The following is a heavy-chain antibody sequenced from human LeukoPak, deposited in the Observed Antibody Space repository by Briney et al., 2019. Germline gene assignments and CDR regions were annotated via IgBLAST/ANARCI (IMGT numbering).Heavy chain of an antibody. Sequence: SETLSPTCTVSGGSISSSGYYWTWIRQHPGKGLEWLGYIFYSGSTYYNPSLKGRFTISLDTSKNQLSLKLSSVTAADTAVYYCARGTYYSSSGSYYNLDQWGQGTLVTVSS. CDR1: GGSISSSGYY. J-gene: IGHJ4*02. D-gene: IGHD3-10*01. CDR3: ARGTYYSSSGSYYNLDQ. V-gene: IGHV4-31*03. CDR2: IFYSGST.